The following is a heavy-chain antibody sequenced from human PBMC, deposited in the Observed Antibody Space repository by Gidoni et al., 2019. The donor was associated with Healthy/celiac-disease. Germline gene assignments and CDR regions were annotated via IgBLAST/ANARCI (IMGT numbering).Heavy chain of an antibody. V-gene: IGHV5-51*03. D-gene: IGHD3-22*01. Sequence: EVQLVQSGAEVQTPGESLKLSCKGSGYSFTSYWIGWVRTMPGKGLEWMGIIYPGDADTRYSPSFQGQVTISADKSISTAYLQWSSLKASDTAMYYCASRYYDSSEDAFDIWGQGTMVTVSS. J-gene: IGHJ3*02. CDR3: ASRYYDSSEDAFDI. CDR2: IYPGDADT. CDR1: GYSFTSYW.